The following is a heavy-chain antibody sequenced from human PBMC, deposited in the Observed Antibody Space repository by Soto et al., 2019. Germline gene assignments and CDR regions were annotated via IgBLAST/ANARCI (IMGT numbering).Heavy chain of an antibody. D-gene: IGHD2-21*02. Sequence: LSLTCTVSGGSISSYYWSWIRQPPGKTLEWIGYIYYSGTTNYNPSLKSRVTISIDTSKSQFSLKLSSVTAADTAVYFCARVPSVTRPYYFDYWGQGTLVTVSS. CDR1: GGSISSYY. J-gene: IGHJ4*02. CDR2: IYYSGTT. V-gene: IGHV4-59*01. CDR3: ARVPSVTRPYYFDY.